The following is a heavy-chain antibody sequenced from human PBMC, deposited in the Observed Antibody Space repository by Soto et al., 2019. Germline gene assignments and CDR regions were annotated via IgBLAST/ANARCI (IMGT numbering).Heavy chain of an antibody. CDR2: FYYSGST. CDR1: GGSISSTSYY. V-gene: IGHV4-39*01. D-gene: IGHD6-19*01. Sequence: SETLSLTCTVSGGSISSTSYYWVWIRQPPGKGLEWIGSFYYSGSTYYNPSLKSRVTISVDTSENQFSLKLSSVTAADTAVYYCARQVVDGTVAGSRSLDYWGQGTLVTVSS. J-gene: IGHJ4*02. CDR3: ARQVVDGTVAGSRSLDY.